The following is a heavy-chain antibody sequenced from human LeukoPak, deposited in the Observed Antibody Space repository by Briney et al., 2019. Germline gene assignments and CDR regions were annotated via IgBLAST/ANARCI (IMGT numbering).Heavy chain of an antibody. V-gene: IGHV4-39*01. Sequence: SETLSLTCTVSGGSISSSSYYWGWIRQPPGKGLQWIGSIYYSGSTYYNPSLKSRVTISVDTSKNQFSLKLSSVTAADTAVYYCARATYDILTGLFDPWGQGTLVTVSS. CDR1: GGSISSSSYY. CDR2: IYYSGST. D-gene: IGHD3-9*01. CDR3: ARATYDILTGLFDP. J-gene: IGHJ5*02.